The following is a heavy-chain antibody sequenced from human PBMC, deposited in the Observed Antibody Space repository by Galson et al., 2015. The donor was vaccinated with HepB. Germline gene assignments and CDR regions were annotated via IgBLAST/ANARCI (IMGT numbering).Heavy chain of an antibody. D-gene: IGHD3-22*01. CDR2: ISSSSSYI. CDR1: GLTFSSYS. J-gene: IGHJ4*02. CDR3: ARDPHYYDSTDYFDY. V-gene: IGHV3-21*01. Sequence: SLRLSCAASGLTFSSYSMNWVRQAPGKGLEWVSSISSSSSYIYYADSVKGRFTISRDNAKNSLYLQMNSLRAEDTAVYYCARDPHYYDSTDYFDYWGQGTLVTVSS.